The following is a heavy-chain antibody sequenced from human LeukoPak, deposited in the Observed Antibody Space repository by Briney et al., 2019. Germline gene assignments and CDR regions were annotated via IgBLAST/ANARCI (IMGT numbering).Heavy chain of an antibody. CDR2: INPDTGDT. CDR1: GYTFTGYF. V-gene: IGHV1-2*02. Sequence: ASVKVSCKASGYTFTGYFIHWVRQAPGQGLECLGWINPDTGDTNYAQNFQDRVTMVRDTSISTAYMELSRLRSDDTAVYYCAKGLSYESRAYYDRLFDDWGQGTLVTVSS. CDR3: AKGLSYESRAYYDRLFDD. D-gene: IGHD3-22*01. J-gene: IGHJ4*02.